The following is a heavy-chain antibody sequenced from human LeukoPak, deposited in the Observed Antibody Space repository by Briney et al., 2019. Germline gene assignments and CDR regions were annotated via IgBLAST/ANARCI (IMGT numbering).Heavy chain of an antibody. CDR3: ARARPWEPPDY. CDR2: IYHSGST. V-gene: IGHV4-4*02. J-gene: IGHJ4*02. D-gene: IGHD1-26*01. Sequence: SETLSLTCAVSGGSISSSNWWSWVRRPPGKGLEWIGEIYHSGSTNYNPSLKSRVTISVDKSKNQFCLKLSCVTAADTAVYYCARARPWEPPDYWGQGTLVTVSS. CDR1: GGSISSSNW.